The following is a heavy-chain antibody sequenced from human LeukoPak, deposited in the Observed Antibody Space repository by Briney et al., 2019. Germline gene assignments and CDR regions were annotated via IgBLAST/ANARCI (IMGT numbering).Heavy chain of an antibody. CDR3: ARGWDIVVVPHCYYMDV. J-gene: IGHJ6*03. D-gene: IGHD2-2*01. CDR2: INTNTGNP. V-gene: IGHV7-4-1*02. Sequence: GASVKVSCKASGYTFTSYAMNWVRQAPGQGLEWMGWINTNTGNPTYAQGFTGRFVFSLDTSVSTAYLQISSLKAEDTAVYYCARGWDIVVVPHCYYMDVWGKGTTVTVSS. CDR1: GYTFTSYA.